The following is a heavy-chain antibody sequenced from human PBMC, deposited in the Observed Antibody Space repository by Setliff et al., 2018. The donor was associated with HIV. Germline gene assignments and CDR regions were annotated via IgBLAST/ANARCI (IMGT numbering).Heavy chain of an antibody. CDR3: ARHRGSSSGGPGEIDY. CDR2: INHSGST. CDR1: GYSISNGYY. D-gene: IGHD3-10*01. J-gene: IGHJ4*02. V-gene: IGHV4-34*01. Sequence: SETLSLTCDVSGYSISNGYYWSWIRQPPGKGLEWIGEINHSGSTNFNPSLKSRVTISVDTSKNQLSLKLSSVTAADTAVYYCARHRGSSSGGPGEIDYWGQGTLVTVSS.